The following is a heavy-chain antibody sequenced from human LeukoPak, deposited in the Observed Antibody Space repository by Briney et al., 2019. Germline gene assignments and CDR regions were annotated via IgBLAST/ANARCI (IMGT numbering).Heavy chain of an antibody. Sequence: SETLSLTCTVSGGSINSYYWSWIRQPPGKGLEWIGYISYSGSTNYNPSLKSRVTISVDTSKNHFSLKLSSVTAADTAVDYCTRLTSNGQTCFDYWGQGTLVTVSS. J-gene: IGHJ4*02. CDR1: GGSINSYY. CDR3: TRLTSNGQTCFDY. D-gene: IGHD1/OR15-1a*01. CDR2: ISYSGST. V-gene: IGHV4-59*08.